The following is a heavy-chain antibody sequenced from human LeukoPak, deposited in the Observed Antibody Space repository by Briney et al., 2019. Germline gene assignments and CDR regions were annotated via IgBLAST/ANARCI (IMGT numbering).Heavy chain of an antibody. D-gene: IGHD3-22*01. Sequence: PGGSLRLSCAVSGFPFSVYYMSWIRQAPGKGREWISYIGLNGYPLDYADSVKGRFTISRDNAKNSLYLDMSSLRAEDTAVYFCARKDFSSGSFNYWGQGSLVTVSS. CDR3: ARKDFSSGSFNY. CDR2: IGLNGYPL. CDR1: GFPFSVYY. V-gene: IGHV3-11*04. J-gene: IGHJ4*02.